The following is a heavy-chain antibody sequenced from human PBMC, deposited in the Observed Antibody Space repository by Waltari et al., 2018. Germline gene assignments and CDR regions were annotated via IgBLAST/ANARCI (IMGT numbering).Heavy chain of an antibody. V-gene: IGHV3-7*04. J-gene: IGHJ4*02. CDR3: ARDPTRKFDY. Sequence: EVQLVESGGGLVQPGGSLRLSCAASGFTFSSYWMTWVRQAPGKGLEWVASIKEDGGEEYYVGSVKGRFTISRDNARNSLYLQMNSLRVEDTAVYYCARDPTRKFDYWGQGTLVTASS. CDR1: GFTFSSYW. CDR2: IKEDGGEE.